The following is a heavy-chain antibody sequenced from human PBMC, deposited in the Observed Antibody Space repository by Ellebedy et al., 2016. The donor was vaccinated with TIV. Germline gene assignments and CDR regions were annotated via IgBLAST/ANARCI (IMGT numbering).Heavy chain of an antibody. CDR2: INPNSGGT. CDR1: GYTFTSYY. V-gene: IGHV1-2*04. D-gene: IGHD5-18*01. CDR3: ARGNVDTAMVLPRTSGEFDY. Sequence: AASVKVSCKASGYTFTSYYMHWVRQAPGQGLEWMGWINPNSGGTNYAQKFQGWVTMTRDTSISTAYMELSRLRSDDTAVYYCARGNVDTAMVLPRTSGEFDYWGQGTLVTVSS. J-gene: IGHJ4*02.